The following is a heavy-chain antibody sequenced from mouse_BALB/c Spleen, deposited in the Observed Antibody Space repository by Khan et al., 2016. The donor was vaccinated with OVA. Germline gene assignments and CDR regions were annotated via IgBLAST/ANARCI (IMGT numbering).Heavy chain of an antibody. Sequence: VQLQQSGPELVKPGASVKIPCKASGYTFTDYNMDWVKQSHGKSLEWIGAINPNNGGTIYNHKLKGKATLTVDNSSSTAYMELRSLTSEDTASDYCAGLGYGSFAYWGQGTLVTVSA. D-gene: IGHD1-1*01. J-gene: IGHJ3*01. V-gene: IGHV1-18*01. CDR1: GYTFTDYN. CDR3: AGLGYGSFAY. CDR2: INPNNGGT.